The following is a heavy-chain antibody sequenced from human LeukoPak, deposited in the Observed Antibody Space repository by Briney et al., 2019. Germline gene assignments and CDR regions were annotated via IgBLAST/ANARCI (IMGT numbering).Heavy chain of an antibody. D-gene: IGHD4-17*01. CDR3: ATQTTGYYYYYYYMDV. CDR2: IYYSGST. Sequence: PSETLSLTCTVSGGSISSGSYYWSWIRQPAGKGLEWIGYIYYSGSTNYNPSLKSRVTISVDTSKNQFSLKLSSVTAADTAVYYCATQTTGYYYYYYYMDVWGKGTTVTVSS. V-gene: IGHV4-61*10. CDR1: GGSISSGSYY. J-gene: IGHJ6*03.